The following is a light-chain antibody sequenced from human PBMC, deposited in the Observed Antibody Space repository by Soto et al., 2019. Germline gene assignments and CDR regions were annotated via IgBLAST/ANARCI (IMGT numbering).Light chain of an antibody. J-gene: IGLJ2*01. CDR3: NSFTSSSSVV. CDR1: SSDVGGYDY. CDR2: DVN. V-gene: IGLV2-14*03. Sequence: QSALTQPASVSGSPGQSITISCTGTSSDVGGYDYVSWYQQHPGEAPKLIIYDVNNRPSGVSDRFSGSKSGNTASLTISGLQTDDEADYFCNSFTSSSSVVFGGGTQLTVL.